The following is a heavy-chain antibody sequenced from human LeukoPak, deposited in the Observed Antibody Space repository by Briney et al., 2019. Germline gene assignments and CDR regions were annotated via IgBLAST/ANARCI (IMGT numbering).Heavy chain of an antibody. D-gene: IGHD2-15*01. V-gene: IGHV4-4*09. Sequence: SETLSLTCTVSGGSISSYYWSWIRQPPGKGLEWIGYIYTSGSTNYNPSLKSRVTISVDASKNQFSLKLSSVTAADTAVYYCARQHCSGRSCYYDYWGQGTLVTVSS. CDR3: ARQHCSGRSCYYDY. J-gene: IGHJ4*02. CDR2: IYTSGST. CDR1: GGSISSYY.